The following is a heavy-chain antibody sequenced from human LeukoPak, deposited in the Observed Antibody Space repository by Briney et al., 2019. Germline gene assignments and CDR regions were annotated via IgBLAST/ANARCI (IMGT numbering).Heavy chain of an antibody. CDR2: IIPIFGKA. D-gene: IGHD5-18*01. CDR1: RGTFSSYA. V-gene: IGHV1-69*05. Sequence: GASVKVSCKASRGTFSSYAISWVRQAPGQGLEWMGGIIPIFGKANYAQKFQGRVTMTRDMSTSTVYMELSSLRSEDTGVYYCAREGGDTPMVKFDSWGQGTLVTVSS. J-gene: IGHJ4*02. CDR3: AREGGDTPMVKFDS.